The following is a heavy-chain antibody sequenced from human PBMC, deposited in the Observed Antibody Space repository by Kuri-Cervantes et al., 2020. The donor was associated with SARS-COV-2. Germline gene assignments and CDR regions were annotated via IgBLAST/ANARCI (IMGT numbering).Heavy chain of an antibody. Sequence: GESLKISCAASGFTFSSYAMSWVRQAPGKGLEWVSAISGSGGSTYYADSVKSRFTISRDNSKNTLYLQMNSLRAEDTAVYYCAKDPGYSSSWYNYYYGMDVWGQGTTVTVSS. D-gene: IGHD6-13*01. J-gene: IGHJ6*02. V-gene: IGHV3-23*01. CDR2: ISGSGGST. CDR3: AKDPGYSSSWYNYYYGMDV. CDR1: GFTFSSYA.